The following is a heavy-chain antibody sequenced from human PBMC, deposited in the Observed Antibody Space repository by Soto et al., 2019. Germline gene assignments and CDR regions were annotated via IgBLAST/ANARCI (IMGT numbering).Heavy chain of an antibody. Sequence: GAAVKVSCKASGYTFTSYGISWVRQAPGQGLEWMGWISAYNGNTNYAQKLQGRVTMTTDTSTSTAYMELRSLRSDDTAVYYCAREVKYYYDSSGSIPFDYWGQGTLVTVSS. CDR3: AREVKYYYDSSGSIPFDY. CDR2: ISAYNGNT. D-gene: IGHD3-22*01. CDR1: GYTFTSYG. V-gene: IGHV1-18*01. J-gene: IGHJ4*02.